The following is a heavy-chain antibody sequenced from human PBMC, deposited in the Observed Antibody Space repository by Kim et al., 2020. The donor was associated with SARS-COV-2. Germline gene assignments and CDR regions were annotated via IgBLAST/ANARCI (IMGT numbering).Heavy chain of an antibody. Sequence: GGSLRLSCTASGFTFSSYNMNWVRQAPGKGLEWVSSIRGSGTYIYYADSMKGRLTISRDNAKNSLYLQMNNLTAEDTAVFYCARVRDYFFDSSGITAWG. V-gene: IGHV3-21*01. CDR1: GFTFSSYN. J-gene: IGHJ5*01. CDR2: IRGSGTYI. CDR3: ARVRDYFFDSSGITA. D-gene: IGHD3-22*01.